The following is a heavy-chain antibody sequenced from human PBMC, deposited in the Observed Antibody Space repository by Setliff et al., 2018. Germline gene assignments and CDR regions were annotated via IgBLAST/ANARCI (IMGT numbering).Heavy chain of an antibody. CDR2: IYVNGGST. Sequence: KTSETLSLTCTVSGGSISRGSYDWSWIRQPAGKGLEWIGRIYVNGGSTTYSPSLKSRVTISVDTSKNQFSLNLSSVTAADTAVYYCARGPTIFGAIYYMDVWGKGTTVTVSS. D-gene: IGHD3-3*01. J-gene: IGHJ6*03. V-gene: IGHV4-61*02. CDR1: GGSISRGSYD. CDR3: ARGPTIFGAIYYMDV.